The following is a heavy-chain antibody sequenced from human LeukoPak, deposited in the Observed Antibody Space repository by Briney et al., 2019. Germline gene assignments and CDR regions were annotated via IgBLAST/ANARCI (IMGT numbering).Heavy chain of an antibody. Sequence: GGSLRLSCAASGFTFSSYAMSWVRQAPGKGLEWVSAISGSGGSTYYADAVKGRFTISRDNSKNTLYLQMNSLRAEDKAVYYCAKSSGVTIFGVVDNAFDIWGQGTMVTVSS. CDR3: AKSSGVTIFGVVDNAFDI. CDR1: GFTFSSYA. D-gene: IGHD3-3*01. J-gene: IGHJ3*02. V-gene: IGHV3-23*01. CDR2: ISGSGGST.